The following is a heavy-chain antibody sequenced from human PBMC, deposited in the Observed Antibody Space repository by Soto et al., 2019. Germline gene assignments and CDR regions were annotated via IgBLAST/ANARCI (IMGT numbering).Heavy chain of an antibody. J-gene: IGHJ3*01. CDR1: GFSFSGYT. D-gene: IGHD6-19*01. Sequence: QVQLVESGGGAVQPGTSLRLSCAASGFSFSGYTMHWVRQTPGKGLEWVAIISFHGSTKFYADSVKGRFAISRDNSNNTLYLEMNRLRDEDTAVYYCARGGYNSGWFQDDFDLWGQGTMVTVSS. CDR3: ARGGYNSGWFQDDFDL. CDR2: ISFHGSTK. V-gene: IGHV3-30*09.